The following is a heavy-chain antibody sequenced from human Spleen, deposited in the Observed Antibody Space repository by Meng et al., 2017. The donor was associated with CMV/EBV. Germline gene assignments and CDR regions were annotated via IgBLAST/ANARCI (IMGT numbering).Heavy chain of an antibody. J-gene: IGHJ3*02. V-gene: IGHV3-74*03. CDR1: GFTFETYW. CDR3: ARDPFIKAFDI. CDR2: INAEGTMI. Sequence: GGSLRLSCGASGFTFETYWMHWVRQAPGKGLVWVSRINAEGTMITYADSVKGRFTISRDNAKNSLYLQMSSLRAEDTAVYYCARDPFIKAFDIWGQGTMVTVSS.